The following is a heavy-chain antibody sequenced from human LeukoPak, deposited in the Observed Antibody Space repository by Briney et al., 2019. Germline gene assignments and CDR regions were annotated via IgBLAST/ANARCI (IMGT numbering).Heavy chain of an antibody. Sequence: GGSLRLSCAASGFTFSTYNMNWVRQAPGKGLEWVSYISSSGSTIYYADSVKGRFTISRDNAKNSLYLQMNSLRAEDTAVYYCARDQGSADDAFDIWGQGTMVTVSS. CDR2: ISSSGSTI. V-gene: IGHV3-48*04. J-gene: IGHJ3*02. CDR1: GFTFSTYN. CDR3: ARDQGSADDAFDI. D-gene: IGHD2-15*01.